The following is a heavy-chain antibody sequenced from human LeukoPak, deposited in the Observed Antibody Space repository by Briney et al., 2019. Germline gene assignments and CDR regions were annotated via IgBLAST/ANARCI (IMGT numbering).Heavy chain of an antibody. J-gene: IGHJ5*02. D-gene: IGHD3-22*01. Sequence: GASVKVSCKVSGYTLTELSMHWVRQAPGKGLEWMGGFDPEDGETIYAQKFQGRVTMTRDTSTSTVYMELSSLRSEDTAVYYCARDWRYDSRTNWFDPWGQGTLVTVSS. CDR3: ARDWRYDSRTNWFDP. V-gene: IGHV1-24*01. CDR2: FDPEDGET. CDR1: GYTLTELS.